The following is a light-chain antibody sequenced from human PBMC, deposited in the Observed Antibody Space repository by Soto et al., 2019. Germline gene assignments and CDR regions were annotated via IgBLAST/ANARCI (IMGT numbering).Light chain of an antibody. CDR3: CSYAGNPYV. V-gene: IGLV2-23*01. Sequence: QSALTQPASVSGSPGQSIAISCTGTSSDVGSYNSVSWYQQHPGKAPKLMIYEGSKRPSGVSDRFSGSKSGNTASLTISGLQAEDEADYYCCSYAGNPYVFGTGTMLTVL. J-gene: IGLJ1*01. CDR2: EGS. CDR1: SSDVGSYNS.